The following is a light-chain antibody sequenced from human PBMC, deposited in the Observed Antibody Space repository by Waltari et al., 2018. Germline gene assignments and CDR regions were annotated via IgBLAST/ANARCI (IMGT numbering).Light chain of an antibody. J-gene: IGLJ2*01. V-gene: IGLV2-14*01. CDR2: DVN. Sequence: QSALTQPASVSGPPGQSITIPCHGTSSDVGGYNYVSWYQQHPGKAPKVMIYDVNKRPSGVSNRFSGSKTGNTASLTISGLQAEDEADYYCSSYTSSSTVVFGGGTKLTVL. CDR1: SSDVGGYNY. CDR3: SSYTSSSTVV.